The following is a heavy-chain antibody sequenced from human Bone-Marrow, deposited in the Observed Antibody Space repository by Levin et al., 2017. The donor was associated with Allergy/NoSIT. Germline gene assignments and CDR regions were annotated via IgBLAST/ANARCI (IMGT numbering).Heavy chain of an antibody. CDR1: GVTVFNNY. Sequence: GESLKISCTASGVTVFNNYFMWVRQAPGKGLEWVSHIYSGGGTNYADSVKGRFSVSRDNSKNTVYLQMNRLRADDTAVYYCGRDGPGGGHWGPGTQVTVSS. CDR2: IYSGGGT. V-gene: IGHV3-66*01. D-gene: IGHD3-10*01. CDR3: GRDGPGGGH. J-gene: IGHJ4*02.